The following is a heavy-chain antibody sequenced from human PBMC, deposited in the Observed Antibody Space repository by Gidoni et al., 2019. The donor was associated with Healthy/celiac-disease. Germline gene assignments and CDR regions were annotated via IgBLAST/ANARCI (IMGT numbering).Heavy chain of an antibody. CDR1: GGSFSGYY. CDR2: INHSGST. J-gene: IGHJ4*02. D-gene: IGHD2-15*01. Sequence: QVQLQPWGAGLLKPSETLSLTCAVYGGSFSGYYWSWIRQPPGKGLEWIGEINHSGSTNYNPSLKSRVTISVDTSKNQFSLKLSSVTAADTAVYYCARGRRGGSSPYWGQGTLVTVSS. V-gene: IGHV4-34*01. CDR3: ARGRRGGSSPY.